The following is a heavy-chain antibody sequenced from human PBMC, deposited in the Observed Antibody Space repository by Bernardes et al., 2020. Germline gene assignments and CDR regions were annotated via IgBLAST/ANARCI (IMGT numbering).Heavy chain of an antibody. D-gene: IGHD3-3*01. J-gene: IGHJ4*02. CDR3: ARDPRGDFWSGYVAFDY. V-gene: IGHV1-18*01. Sequence: ASVKVSCKASGYAFTSYAISWVRQAPGQGLEYMGWSRVYNDIATYAQKFQDRVTMTTDTSTSTAYLELRSLRSDDTAVYYCARDPRGDFWSGYVAFDYWGQGTLVTVSS. CDR1: GYAFTSYA. CDR2: SRVYNDIA.